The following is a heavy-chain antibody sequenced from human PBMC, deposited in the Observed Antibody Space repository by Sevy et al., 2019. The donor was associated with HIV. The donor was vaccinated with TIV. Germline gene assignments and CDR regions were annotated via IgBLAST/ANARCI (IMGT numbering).Heavy chain of an antibody. Sequence: GGSLRLSCAASGFTFSSYWMSWVRQAPGKGLEVVANIKQEGSEKYFVDSVKGRFTISRDNAKNSLYLQMNSLRAEDTAVYYCATYQRTVVSYYYGMDVWGQGTTVTVSS. V-gene: IGHV3-7*01. CDR3: ATYQRTVVSYYYGMDV. CDR1: GFTFSSYW. D-gene: IGHD4-17*01. J-gene: IGHJ6*02. CDR2: IKQEGSEK.